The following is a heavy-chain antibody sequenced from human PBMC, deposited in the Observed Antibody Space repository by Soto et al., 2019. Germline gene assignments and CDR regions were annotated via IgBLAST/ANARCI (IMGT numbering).Heavy chain of an antibody. CDR2: INSDGSST. CDR1: GFTFSSYW. CDR3: ARAYYDILSSYYMDV. J-gene: IGHJ6*03. V-gene: IGHV3-74*01. Sequence: GGSLRLSCAASGFTFSSYWMHWVRQAPGKGLVWVSRINSDGSSTSYADSVKGRFTISRDNAKNTLYLQINSLRAEDTTVYYCARAYYDILSSYYMDVWGKGTTVTVSS. D-gene: IGHD3-9*01.